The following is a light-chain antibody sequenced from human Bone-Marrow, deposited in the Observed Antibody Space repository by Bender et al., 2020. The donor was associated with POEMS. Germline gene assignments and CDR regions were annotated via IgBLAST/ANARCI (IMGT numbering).Light chain of an antibody. CDR2: EVS. Sequence: QSALTQPASVSGSPGQSITLSCTGTSSDVGVYNLVSWYLQHPGKAPTVIIYEVSKRPSGVSNRFSGSKSGNTASLTISGLQAEDDTDYYCISYAGSNNLVFGTGTTVTVL. CDR1: SSDVGVYNL. CDR3: ISYAGSNNLV. V-gene: IGLV2-23*02. J-gene: IGLJ1*01.